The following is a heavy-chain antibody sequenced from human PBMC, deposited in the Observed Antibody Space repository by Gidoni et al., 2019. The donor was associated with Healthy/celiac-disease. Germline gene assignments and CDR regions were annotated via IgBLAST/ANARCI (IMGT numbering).Heavy chain of an antibody. J-gene: IGHJ6*02. CDR2: IYSGGST. CDR1: GFTVSSNY. V-gene: IGHV3-53*01. D-gene: IGHD3-10*01. Sequence: EVQLVESGGGLIQPGGSLRLSCAASGFTVSSNYMSWVRQAPGKGLEWVSVIYSGGSTYYADSVKGRFTISRDNSKNTLYIQMNSLRAEDTAVYYCARDSQMYMVRGVKFVNYYYGMDVWGQGTTVTVSS. CDR3: ARDSQMYMVRGVKFVNYYYGMDV.